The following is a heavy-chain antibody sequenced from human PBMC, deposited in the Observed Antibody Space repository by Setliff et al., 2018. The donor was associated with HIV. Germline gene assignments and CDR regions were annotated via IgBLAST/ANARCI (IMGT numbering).Heavy chain of an antibody. Sequence: PGGSLRLSCAASGFTFSSYSMNWVRQAPGKGLEWVSYISSSSSTIYYADSVKGRFTISRDNAKNSLYLQMNSLRAEDTAVYYCARDATYYNFWSGSYDAFDVWGPGTMVTVSS. CDR1: GFTFSSYS. D-gene: IGHD3-3*01. J-gene: IGHJ3*01. V-gene: IGHV3-48*01. CDR3: ARDATYYNFWSGSYDAFDV. CDR2: ISSSSSTI.